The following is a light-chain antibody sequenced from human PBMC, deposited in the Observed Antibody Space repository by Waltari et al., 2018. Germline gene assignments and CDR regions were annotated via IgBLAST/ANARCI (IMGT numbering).Light chain of an antibody. CDR3: SSYAGSNTVV. J-gene: IGLJ2*01. CDR1: SSDVGGYNY. V-gene: IGLV2-8*01. CDR2: GVS. Sequence: QSALTQPPSASGSPGQSVTISCTGTSSDVGGYNYVSWYQQYPGKAPKLMIYGVSKRPSGVPERFSGSKSGNTASLTVSGLQGDDEADYYCSSYAGSNTVVFGGGTKLTVL.